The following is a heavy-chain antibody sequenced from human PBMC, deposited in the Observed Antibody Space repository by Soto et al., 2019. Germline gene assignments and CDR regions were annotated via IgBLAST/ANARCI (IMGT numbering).Heavy chain of an antibody. CDR2: ISAFNGQT. J-gene: IGHJ6*02. Sequence: GASVKVSCKASGYTFTSYGVSLLRQAPVQGLEWMGWISAFNGQTNYIQKVQGRVTLTTEASTSTAYMELRSLRSDDTAVYYCARGGDYYYGLDVWGQGTTVTVSS. CDR1: GYTFTSYG. D-gene: IGHD3-16*01. CDR3: ARGGDYYYGLDV. V-gene: IGHV1-18*01.